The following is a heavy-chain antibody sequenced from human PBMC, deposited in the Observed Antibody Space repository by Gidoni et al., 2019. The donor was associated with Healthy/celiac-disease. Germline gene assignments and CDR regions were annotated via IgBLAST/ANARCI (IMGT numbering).Heavy chain of an antibody. Sequence: EVQLVESGGGLVQPGGSLTLSCAASVFTFSSYDMHWVRQATGKGLEWVSAIGTAGDTYYPGSVKGRFTISRENAKNSLYLQMNSLRAGDTAVYYCARGGPYYYYGMDVWGQGTTVTVSS. J-gene: IGHJ6*02. CDR2: IGTAGDT. V-gene: IGHV3-13*01. CDR1: VFTFSSYD. CDR3: ARGGPYYYYGMDV.